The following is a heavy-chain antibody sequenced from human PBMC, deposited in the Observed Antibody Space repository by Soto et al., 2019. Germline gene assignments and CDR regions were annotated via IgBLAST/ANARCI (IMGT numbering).Heavy chain of an antibody. V-gene: IGHV3-23*01. CDR3: AREGRLGYSYGRDYYYGMDV. J-gene: IGHJ6*02. D-gene: IGHD5-18*01. CDR1: GFTFSSYA. Sequence: PGGSLRLSCAASGFTFSSYAMSWVRQAPGKGLEWVSAISGSGGSTYYADSVKGRFTISRDNSKNTLYLQMNSLRAEDTAVYYCAREGRLGYSYGRDYYYGMDVWGQGTTVTVSS. CDR2: ISGSGGST.